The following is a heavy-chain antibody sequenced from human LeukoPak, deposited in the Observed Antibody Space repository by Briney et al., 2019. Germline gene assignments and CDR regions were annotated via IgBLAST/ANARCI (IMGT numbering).Heavy chain of an antibody. CDR2: INSDGSST. CDR1: GFTFSSYW. J-gene: IGHJ5*02. D-gene: IGHD2-2*02. Sequence: PGGSLRLSCAASGFTFSSYWMHWVRQAPGKGLVWVSRINSDGSSTIYADSVKGRFTISRDSAKNTLYLQMNSLRAEDTAVYYCARGPSAIYPDWFDPWGQGTLVTVSS. V-gene: IGHV3-74*01. CDR3: ARGPSAIYPDWFDP.